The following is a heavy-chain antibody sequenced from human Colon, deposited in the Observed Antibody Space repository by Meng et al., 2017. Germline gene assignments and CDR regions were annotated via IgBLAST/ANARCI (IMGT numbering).Heavy chain of an antibody. Sequence: QVQLKQWGAGLLNPSETLSLTCAVFGGSFSGYYWSWIRQPPGKGLEWIGEINHSGSTNYNPSLKSRVTISVDTSKNQFSLKLSSVTAADTAVYYCARGLFDYWGQGTLVTVSS. J-gene: IGHJ4*02. CDR2: INHSGST. CDR1: GGSFSGYY. V-gene: IGHV4-34*01. CDR3: ARGLFDY.